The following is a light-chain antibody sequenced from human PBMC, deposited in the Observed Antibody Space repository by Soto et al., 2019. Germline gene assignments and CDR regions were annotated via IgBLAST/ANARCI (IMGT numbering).Light chain of an antibody. CDR3: QQYNSQST. CDR2: KAS. V-gene: IGKV1-5*03. J-gene: IGKJ1*01. Sequence: DIQMSLSPSALSENVGDRVTTTCRASQTISSWLAWYQQKPGKAPKLLIYKASTLKSGVPSRFSGSGSGTEFTLTISSLQPDDFATYYCQQYNSQSTFGQGTKVDIK. CDR1: QTISSW.